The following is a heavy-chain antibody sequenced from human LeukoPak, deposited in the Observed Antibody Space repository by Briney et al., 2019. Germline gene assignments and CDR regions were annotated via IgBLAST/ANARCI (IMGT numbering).Heavy chain of an antibody. J-gene: IGHJ3*02. CDR1: GYTFTGYY. V-gene: IGHV1-2*02. D-gene: IGHD3-10*01. CDR3: AFSTSGDVADAFDI. Sequence: GASVKVSCKASGYTFTGYYMHWVRQAPGQGLEWMGWINPNNGGTNYAQKFQGRVTMTRDTSISTAYMELSRLRSDDTAVYYCAFSTSGDVADAFDIWGQGTMVTVSS. CDR2: INPNNGGT.